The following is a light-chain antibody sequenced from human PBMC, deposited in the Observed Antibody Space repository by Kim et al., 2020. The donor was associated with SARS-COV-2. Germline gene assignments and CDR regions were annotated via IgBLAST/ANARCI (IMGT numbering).Light chain of an antibody. J-gene: IGKJ4*01. CDR1: QGISSY. Sequence: IQLTQSPSSLSASVGDRVTITCRASQGISSYLAWYQQKPGKAPKLLIHAASTLQSGVPSRLSGSGSGTDFTLTISSLQPEDFATYYCQQVNSYPLTFGGGTKVDIK. CDR3: QQVNSYPLT. V-gene: IGKV1-9*01. CDR2: AAS.